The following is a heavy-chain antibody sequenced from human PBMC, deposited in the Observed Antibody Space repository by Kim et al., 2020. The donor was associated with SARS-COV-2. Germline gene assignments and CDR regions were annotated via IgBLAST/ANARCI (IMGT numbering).Heavy chain of an antibody. CDR3: ARGGKRWLQLSWFDP. Sequence: ASVKVSCKASGYTFTSYGISWVRQAPGQGLEWMGWISAYNGNTNYAQKLQGRVTMTTDTSTSTAYMELRSLRSDDTAVYYCARGGKRWLQLSWFDPWGQGTLVTVSS. CDR2: ISAYNGNT. D-gene: IGHD5-12*01. J-gene: IGHJ5*02. CDR1: GYTFTSYG. V-gene: IGHV1-18*01.